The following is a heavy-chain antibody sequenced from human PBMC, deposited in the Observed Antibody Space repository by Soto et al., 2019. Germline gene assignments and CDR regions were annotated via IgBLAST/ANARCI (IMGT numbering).Heavy chain of an antibody. V-gene: IGHV3-23*01. D-gene: IGHD2-2*01. CDR1: GFTFSSYA. CDR2: ISGSGGST. Sequence: GGSLRLSCAASGFTFSSYAMSWVRQAPGKWLEWVSAISGSGGSTYYADSVKGRFTISRDNSKNTLYLQMNSLRAEDTAVYYCAKSSDIVVVPAAIDYWGQGTLVTISS. CDR3: AKSSDIVVVPAAIDY. J-gene: IGHJ4*02.